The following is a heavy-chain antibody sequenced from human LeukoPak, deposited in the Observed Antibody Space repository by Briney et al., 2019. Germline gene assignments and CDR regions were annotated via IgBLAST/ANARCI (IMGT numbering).Heavy chain of an antibody. V-gene: IGHV3-7*01. D-gene: IGHD6-19*01. J-gene: IGHJ4*02. CDR1: RFTFSSYW. Sequence: GGSLRLSCAASRFTFSSYWMSWVRQAPGKGQEWVANIKQDGSEKYYVDSVKGRFTISRDNAKNSLYLQMNSLRAEDTAVYYCARVRGSGCSDYWGQGTLVTVSS. CDR3: ARVRGSGCSDY. CDR2: IKQDGSEK.